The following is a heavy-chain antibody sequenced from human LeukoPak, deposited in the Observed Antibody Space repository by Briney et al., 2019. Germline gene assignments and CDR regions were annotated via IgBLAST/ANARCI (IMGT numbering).Heavy chain of an antibody. CDR2: ISANGAST. CDR3: AKADGGFYDSSGYSHRALDYYFHY. V-gene: IGHV3-23*01. J-gene: IGHJ4*02. Sequence: PGGSLRLSCAASGFTFSTYAMSWVRQAPGKGLEWVSSISANGASTDYADSVKGRFAISRDNSQNTLYLQMNSLRAEDTAVYYCAKADGGFYDSSGYSHRALDYYFHYWGQGTLVTVSS. D-gene: IGHD3-22*01. CDR1: GFTFSTYA.